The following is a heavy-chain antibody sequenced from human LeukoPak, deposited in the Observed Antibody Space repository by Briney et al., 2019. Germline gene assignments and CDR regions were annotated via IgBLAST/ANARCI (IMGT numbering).Heavy chain of an antibody. Sequence: GGSLRLSCAASGFTFSSYAMSWVRQAPGKGLEWVSAISSSGGSTYYADSVKGRFTISRDNSKNTLYLQMNSLRAEDTAVYYCAKGIVGATRKINFFDYWGQGTLVTVSS. J-gene: IGHJ4*02. D-gene: IGHD1-26*01. CDR1: GFTFSSYA. CDR2: ISSSGGST. CDR3: AKGIVGATRKINFFDY. V-gene: IGHV3-23*01.